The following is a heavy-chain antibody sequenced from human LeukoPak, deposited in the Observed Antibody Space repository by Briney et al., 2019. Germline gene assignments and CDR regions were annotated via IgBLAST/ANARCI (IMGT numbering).Heavy chain of an antibody. CDR1: GYSFTNYW. CDR2: IDPSDSYT. V-gene: IGHV5-10-1*01. CDR3: ARSMFASGSYYSRDY. J-gene: IGHJ4*02. D-gene: IGHD3-10*01. Sequence: GESLRISCTGSGYSFTNYWISWVRQMPGKGLEWMGRIDPSDSYTNYSPSFQGHVTISADKSISTAYLQWSSLKASDTAMYYCARSMFASGSYYSRDYWGQGTLVTVSS.